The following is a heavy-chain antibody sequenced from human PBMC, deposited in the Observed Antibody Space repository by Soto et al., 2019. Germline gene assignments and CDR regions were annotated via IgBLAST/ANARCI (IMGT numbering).Heavy chain of an antibody. Sequence: EVQLVESGGGLVQPGGSLRLSGVASGFTFSSYSLNWVRQAPGKGLEWVSYISSSSGTIYYADSVKGRFTISRDNAENSLYLQMNSLRDDDTAVYYCAREDPSTANADDMDVWGQGTTVTVSS. D-gene: IGHD2-21*02. V-gene: IGHV3-48*02. CDR1: GFTFSSYS. CDR2: ISSSSGTI. CDR3: AREDPSTANADDMDV. J-gene: IGHJ6*02.